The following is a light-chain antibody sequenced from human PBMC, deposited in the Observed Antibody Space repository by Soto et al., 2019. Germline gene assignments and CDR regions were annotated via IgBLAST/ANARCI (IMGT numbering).Light chain of an antibody. V-gene: IGKV3-20*01. Sequence: EIVLTQSPGTLSLSPGERATLSCRASQIVSSSYLAWYQQKPGQAPRLLIYGASSRATGIPDKFSGSGSGTDFTLTISRLEPEDFAVYYCQQYDISPPTFGGGTKWEIK. CDR1: QIVSSSY. J-gene: IGKJ4*01. CDR3: QQYDISPPT. CDR2: GAS.